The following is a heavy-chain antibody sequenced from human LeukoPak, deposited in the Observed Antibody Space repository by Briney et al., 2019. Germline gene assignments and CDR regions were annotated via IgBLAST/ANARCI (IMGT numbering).Heavy chain of an antibody. Sequence: GGSLRLSCAASGFSFSSHTMNWVRQAPGKGLEWVSYISSSSSTIYYADSVKGRFTISRDNAKNSLYLQMNSLRAEDTAVYYCARAGGYCSGGSCYNFDYWGQGTLVTVSS. CDR3: ARAGGYCSGGSCYNFDY. CDR2: ISSSSSTI. J-gene: IGHJ4*02. D-gene: IGHD2-15*01. V-gene: IGHV3-48*01. CDR1: GFSFSSHT.